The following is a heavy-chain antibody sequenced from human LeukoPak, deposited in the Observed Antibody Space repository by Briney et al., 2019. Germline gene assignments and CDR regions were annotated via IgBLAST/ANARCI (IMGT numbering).Heavy chain of an antibody. CDR2: ISSSSSYI. D-gene: IGHD3-22*01. J-gene: IGHJ3*02. V-gene: IGHV3-21*01. CDR1: GFTFSSYS. CDR3: ARGAPSYYYDSSGKTDDAFDI. Sequence: GGSLRLSCAASGFTFSSYSMNWVRQAPGKGLEWVSSISSSSSYIYYADSVKGRFTISRDNAKNSLYLQMNSLRAEDTAVYYCARGAPSYYYDSSGKTDDAFDIWGQGTTVTVSS.